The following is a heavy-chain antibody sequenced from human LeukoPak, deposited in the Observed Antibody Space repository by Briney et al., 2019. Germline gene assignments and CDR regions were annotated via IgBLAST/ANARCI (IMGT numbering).Heavy chain of an antibody. CDR1: GFTVSSNY. J-gene: IGHJ3*02. D-gene: IGHD3-22*01. CDR2: LYSGGST. Sequence: GGSLRLSCAASGFTVSSNYMGWVRQAPGKGLEWVSVLYSGGSTYYPDSVKGRFTISRGNSQNTLYLQMDSLRAEDTAVYYCARLYDSSAYGAFDIWGQGTMVTVPS. V-gene: IGHV3-66*02. CDR3: ARLYDSSAYGAFDI.